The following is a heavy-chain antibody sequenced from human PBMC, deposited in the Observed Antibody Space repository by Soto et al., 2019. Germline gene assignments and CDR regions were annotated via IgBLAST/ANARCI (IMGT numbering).Heavy chain of an antibody. CDR2: ISGSGGST. CDR1: GFTFSSYA. CDR3: AKDQGTYSSSSYGFKDY. V-gene: IGHV3-23*01. J-gene: IGHJ4*02. Sequence: GGSLRLSCAASGFTFSSYAMSWVRQAPGKGLEWVSAISGSGGSTYYADSVKGRFTISRDNSKNTLYLQMNSLRAEDTAVYYCAKDQGTYSSSSYGFKDYWGQGTLVTVSS. D-gene: IGHD6-6*01.